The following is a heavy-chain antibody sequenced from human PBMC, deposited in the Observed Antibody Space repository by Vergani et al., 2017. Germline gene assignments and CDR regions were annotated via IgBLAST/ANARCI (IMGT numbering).Heavy chain of an antibody. CDR1: GGTFSSYA. J-gene: IGHJ6*03. CDR2: IIPIFGTA. Sequence: QVQLVQSGAEVKKPGSSVKVSCKASGGTFSSYAISWVRQAPGQGLEWMGGIIPIFGTANYAQKFQGRVTITADEYTSTAYMELSSLRSEDTAVYYCARDVGTRGYSYGHYYYYYMDVWGKGTTVTVSS. D-gene: IGHD5-18*01. CDR3: ARDVGTRGYSYGHYYYYYMDV. V-gene: IGHV1-69*01.